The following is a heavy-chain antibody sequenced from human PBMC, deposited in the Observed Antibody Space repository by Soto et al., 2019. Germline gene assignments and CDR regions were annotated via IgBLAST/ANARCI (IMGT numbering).Heavy chain of an antibody. CDR2: IYSGGST. Sequence: EVQLVESGGDLVQPGGSLRLSCAASGFTVSSNFMSWVRQAPGKGLEWVSVIYSGGSTDYADSVKGRFTISRDNSKNTLYLQMNSLRAEDTAVYYCARDHWKGSYYYGMDVWGQGTTVTVSS. V-gene: IGHV3-66*01. D-gene: IGHD1-1*01. J-gene: IGHJ6*02. CDR3: ARDHWKGSYYYGMDV. CDR1: GFTVSSNF.